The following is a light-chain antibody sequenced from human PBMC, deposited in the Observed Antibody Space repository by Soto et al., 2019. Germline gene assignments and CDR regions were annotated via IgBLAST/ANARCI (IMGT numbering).Light chain of an antibody. CDR3: CSYAGSSTFV. V-gene: IGLV2-23*03. Sequence: QSALTQPASLSGSPGQSITISCTGTSSDVGSYNLVSWYQQHPGKAPKLMIYEGSKRPSGVSNRFSGSKSGNTASLTISGLQADDEADYYCCSYAGSSTFVFGGGTKLTVL. CDR2: EGS. CDR1: SSDVGSYNL. J-gene: IGLJ2*01.